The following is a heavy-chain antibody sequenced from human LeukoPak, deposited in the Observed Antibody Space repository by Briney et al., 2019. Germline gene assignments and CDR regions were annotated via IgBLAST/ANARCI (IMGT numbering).Heavy chain of an antibody. CDR1: GGSFSGYY. Sequence: SETLSLTCAVYGGSFSGYYWSWIRQPPGKGLEWIGEINHSGGTNYNPSLKSRVTISVDTSKNQFSLKLSSVTAADTAVYYCATSSGYSYGLLDYWGQGTLVTVSS. V-gene: IGHV4-34*09. D-gene: IGHD5-18*01. J-gene: IGHJ4*02. CDR2: INHSGGT. CDR3: ATSSGYSYGLLDY.